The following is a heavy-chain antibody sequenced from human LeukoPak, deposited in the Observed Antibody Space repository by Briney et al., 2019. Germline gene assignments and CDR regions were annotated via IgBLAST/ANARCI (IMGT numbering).Heavy chain of an antibody. CDR2: IKPNSGGT. D-gene: IGHD6-19*01. Sequence: GDSAKVSCKASGYSFTAYCMHWVRQAPGQGPEWMGWIKPNSGGTKYAQKFQGRVTMTSDTSISTVYMELRSLRSDDTAVYYCARTAEYSSSWFDPWGQGTLVTVSS. J-gene: IGHJ5*02. CDR3: ARTAEYSSSWFDP. V-gene: IGHV1-2*02. CDR1: GYSFTAYC.